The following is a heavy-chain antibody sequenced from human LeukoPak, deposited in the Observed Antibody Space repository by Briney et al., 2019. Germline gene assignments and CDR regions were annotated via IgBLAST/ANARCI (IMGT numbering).Heavy chain of an antibody. D-gene: IGHD5-12*01. V-gene: IGHV3-9*01. Sequence: GRSLRLSCADSGFTFDDYAMHWVRQAPGKGLEWVSGISWNSGSIGYADSVKGRFTISRDNAKNSLYLQMNSLRAEDTALYYCAKDRGYSGYGGYFDYWGQGTLVTVSS. CDR1: GFTFDDYA. J-gene: IGHJ4*02. CDR3: AKDRGYSGYGGYFDY. CDR2: ISWNSGSI.